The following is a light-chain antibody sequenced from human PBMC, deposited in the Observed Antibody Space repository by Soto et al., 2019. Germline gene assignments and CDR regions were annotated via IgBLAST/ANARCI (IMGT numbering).Light chain of an antibody. CDR3: AAWDDSLNGVV. Sequence: QSVLTEPPSASGTPGQRVTISCSGSSSNIGSNYVYWYQQLPGTAPKLLIYSNNHRPSGVPDRFSGSKSGTSASLAISGLQAEDEADYYCAAWDDSLNGVVFGGGTKLTVL. J-gene: IGLJ2*01. CDR2: SNN. CDR1: SSNIGSNY. V-gene: IGLV1-44*01.